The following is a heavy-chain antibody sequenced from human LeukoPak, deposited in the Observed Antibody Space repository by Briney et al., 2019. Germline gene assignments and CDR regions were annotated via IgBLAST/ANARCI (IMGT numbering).Heavy chain of an antibody. CDR3: AREKSSNSNPVYYMDV. J-gene: IGHJ6*03. CDR1: GGSFSGYY. CDR2: INHSGST. V-gene: IGHV4-34*01. D-gene: IGHD6-6*01. Sequence: SETLSLTCAVYGGSFSGYYWSWIRQPPGKGLEWIGEINHSGSTNYNPSLKGRVTISVDTSKNQFSLKLSSVTAADTAVYYCAREKSSNSNPVYYMDVWGKGTTVTVSS.